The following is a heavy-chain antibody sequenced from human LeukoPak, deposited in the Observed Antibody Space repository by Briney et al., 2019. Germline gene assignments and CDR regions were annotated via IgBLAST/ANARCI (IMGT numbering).Heavy chain of an antibody. CDR1: GGSISSHY. CDR3: VRAQKAKGLRFLEWLRYYYMDV. J-gene: IGHJ6*03. D-gene: IGHD3-3*01. CDR2: IYYSGST. V-gene: IGHV4-59*11. Sequence: SETLSFTCTVSGGSISSHYWSWIRQPPGKGLEWIGYIYYSGSTNYNPSLKSRVTISVDTSKNQFSLKLSSVTAADTAVYYCVRAQKAKGLRFLEWLRYYYMDVWGKGTTVTVSS.